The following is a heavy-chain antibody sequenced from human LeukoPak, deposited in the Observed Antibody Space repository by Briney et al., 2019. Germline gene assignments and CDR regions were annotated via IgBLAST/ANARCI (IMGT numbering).Heavy chain of an antibody. V-gene: IGHV3-21*06. Sequence: GGSLRLSCAASGFSFSTYSMNWVRQAPGKGLEWVSSISSSSSYIYYADSAKGRFTISRDNAKNSLYLQMNSLRAEDTAVYYCARDLYCGGDCSLGYFDLWGRGTLVTVSS. CDR3: ARDLYCGGDCSLGYFDL. CDR2: ISSSSSYI. J-gene: IGHJ2*01. CDR1: GFSFSTYS. D-gene: IGHD2-21*02.